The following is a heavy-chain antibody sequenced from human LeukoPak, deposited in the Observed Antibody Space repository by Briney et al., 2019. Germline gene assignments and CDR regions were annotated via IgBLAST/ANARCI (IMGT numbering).Heavy chain of an antibody. CDR3: ARGRSEGYCSSTSCYGPQKYYYYMDV. CDR1: GGSISSYY. D-gene: IGHD2-2*01. Sequence: SETLSLTCTVSGGSISSYYWSWIRQPPGKGLEWIGYIYYSGSTNYNPSLKSRVTISVDTSKNQFSLKLSSVTAADTAVYYCARGRSEGYCSSTSCYGPQKYYYYMDVWGKGTTVTISS. J-gene: IGHJ6*03. CDR2: IYYSGST. V-gene: IGHV4-59*08.